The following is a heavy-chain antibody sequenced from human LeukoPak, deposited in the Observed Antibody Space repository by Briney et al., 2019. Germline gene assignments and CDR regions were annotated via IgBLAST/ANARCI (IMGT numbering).Heavy chain of an antibody. CDR2: IYHSGST. J-gene: IGHJ4*02. Sequence: SQTLSLTCAVSGGSISGGGYSWSWIRQPPGKGLEWIGYIYHSGSTYYNPSLKSRVTISVDRSKNQFSLKLSSVTAADTAVYYCAGGSNDYYYDSSGYPDYFDYWGQGTLVTVSS. V-gene: IGHV4-30-2*01. CDR1: GGSISGGGYS. CDR3: AGGSNDYYYDSSGYPDYFDY. D-gene: IGHD3-22*01.